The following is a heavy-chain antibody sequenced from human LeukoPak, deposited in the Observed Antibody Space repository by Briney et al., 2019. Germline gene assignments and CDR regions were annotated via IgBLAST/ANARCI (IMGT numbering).Heavy chain of an antibody. CDR3: ARDLRRGLWFGELSSLYYYYMDV. CDR1: GYTFTSYG. V-gene: IGHV1-18*01. Sequence: EASVKVSCKASGYTFTSYGISWVRQAPGQGLEWMGWISAYNGNTNYAQKLQGRVTMTTDTSTSTAYMELRSLRSDDTAVYYCARDLRRGLWFGELSSLYYYYMDVWGKGTTVTVSS. D-gene: IGHD3-10*01. CDR2: ISAYNGNT. J-gene: IGHJ6*03.